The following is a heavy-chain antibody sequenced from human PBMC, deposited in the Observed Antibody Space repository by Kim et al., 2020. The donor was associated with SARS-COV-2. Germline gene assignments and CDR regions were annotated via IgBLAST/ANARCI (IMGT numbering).Heavy chain of an antibody. CDR3: AKDGPRDDY. CDR2: GST. Sequence: GSTYYADSVKGRFTISRDNSKNTLYLQMNSLRAEDTAVYYCAKDGPRDDYWGQGTLVTVSS. V-gene: IGHV3-23*01. J-gene: IGHJ4*02.